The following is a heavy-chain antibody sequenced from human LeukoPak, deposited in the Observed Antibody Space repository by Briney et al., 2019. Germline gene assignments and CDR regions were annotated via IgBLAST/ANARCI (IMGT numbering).Heavy chain of an antibody. Sequence: SETLSLTCTVSGGSISSSGYYWGWFRQSPGKGLEWIGTIDYSGRTYYKSSLKSRVTISVETSKTQFSLKVSSVTAADTAVYYCVRDRGNFVTDYWGQGTLVTVSS. J-gene: IGHJ4*02. CDR1: GGSISSSGYY. D-gene: IGHD1-26*01. V-gene: IGHV4-39*07. CDR3: VRDRGNFVTDY. CDR2: IDYSGRT.